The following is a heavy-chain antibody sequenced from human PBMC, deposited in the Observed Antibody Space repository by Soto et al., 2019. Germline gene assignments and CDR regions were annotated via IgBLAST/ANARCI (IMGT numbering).Heavy chain of an antibody. CDR3: ATTLNPPRGSPGDIVLVPAADGRWFDP. J-gene: IGHJ5*02. V-gene: IGHV1-24*01. CDR2: FDPEDGET. D-gene: IGHD2-2*01. CDR1: GYTLTELS. Sequence: GASVKVSCKVSGYTLTELSMHWVRQAPGKGLERMGGFDPEDGETIYAQKFQGRVTMTEDTSTDTAYMELSSLRSEDTAVYYCATTLNPPRGSPGDIVLVPAADGRWFDPWGQGTLVTVSS.